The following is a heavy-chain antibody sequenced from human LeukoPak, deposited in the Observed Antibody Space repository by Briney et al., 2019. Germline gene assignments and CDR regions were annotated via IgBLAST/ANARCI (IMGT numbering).Heavy chain of an antibody. J-gene: IGHJ6*02. CDR3: ARRAPYGSGSYFYYYGMDV. V-gene: IGHV3-74*01. Sequence: GGSLRLSCGASGFTFSSHRMHWVRQAPGEAPAWVARISSDGTSAVYADSVRGRFTVSRDNSKNTLYLHMNSPRAEDTAVYYCARRAPYGSGSYFYYYGMDVWGQGTTVTVSS. CDR2: ISSDGTSA. D-gene: IGHD3-10*01. CDR1: GFTFSSHR.